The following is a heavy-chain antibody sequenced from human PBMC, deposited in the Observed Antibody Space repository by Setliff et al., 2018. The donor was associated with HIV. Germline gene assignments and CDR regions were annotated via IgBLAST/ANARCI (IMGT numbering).Heavy chain of an antibody. CDR1: GASISSNT. V-gene: IGHV4-59*12. D-gene: IGHD1-7*01. J-gene: IGHJ4*02. CDR3: ARGPGTTLDY. Sequence: PSETLSLTCIVSGASISSNTWSWIRQAPGKGLQWIGFIYNSVTTNYNPSLKSRVTISLDTSKNQFSLKLSSVTAADTAVYYCARGPGTTLDYWGQGTLVTVSS. CDR2: IYNSVTT.